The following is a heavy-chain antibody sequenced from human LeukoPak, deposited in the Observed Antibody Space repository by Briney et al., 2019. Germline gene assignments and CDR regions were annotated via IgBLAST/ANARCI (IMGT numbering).Heavy chain of an antibody. V-gene: IGHV3-48*03. Sequence: PGGSLRLSCAASGFTFSSYEMNWVRQAPGKGLEWVSYISSSGSTIYYADSVKGRFTISRDNAKNSLYLQMNSLGAEDTAVYYCARHRVGIAADYWGQGTLVTVSS. CDR3: ARHRVGIAADY. CDR2: ISSSGSTI. J-gene: IGHJ4*02. CDR1: GFTFSSYE. D-gene: IGHD6-13*01.